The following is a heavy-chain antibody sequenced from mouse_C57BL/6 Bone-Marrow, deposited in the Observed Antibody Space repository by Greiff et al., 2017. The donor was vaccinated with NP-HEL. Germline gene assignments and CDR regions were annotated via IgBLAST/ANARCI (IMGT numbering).Heavy chain of an antibody. CDR1: GYTFTSYD. D-gene: IGHD2-5*01. CDR2: IYPRDGST. J-gene: IGHJ2*01. Sequence: VKVVESGPELVKPGASVKLSCKASGYTFTSYDINWVKQRPGQGLEWIGWIYPRDGSTKYNEKFKGKATLTVDTSSSTAYMELHSLTSEDSAVYFCARRYYSNPFDYWGQGTTLTVSS. CDR3: ARRYYSNPFDY. V-gene: IGHV1-85*01.